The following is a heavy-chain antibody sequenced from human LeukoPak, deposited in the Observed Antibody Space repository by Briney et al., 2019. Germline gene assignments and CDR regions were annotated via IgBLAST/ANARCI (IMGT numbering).Heavy chain of an antibody. J-gene: IGHJ4*02. CDR1: GFTFSSYS. V-gene: IGHV3-21*01. D-gene: IGHD2-2*02. CDR2: ISSSSNYI. Sequence: PGGSLRLSCAASGFTFSSYSMNWVRQAPGKGLEWVSSISSSSNYIYYADSVKGRFTISRDNAKNSLYLQMNSLRAEDTAVYYCARDYTTAQLNVYWGQGTLVTVSS. CDR3: ARDYTTAQLNVY.